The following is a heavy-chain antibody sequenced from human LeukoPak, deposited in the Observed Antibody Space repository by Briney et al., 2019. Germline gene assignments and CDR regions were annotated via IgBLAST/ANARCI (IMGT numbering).Heavy chain of an antibody. CDR2: INNSGTT. Sequence: PETLSLTCAVSGGSFSGYYWGWVRQPPGKGLEWIGEINNSGTTNYSPSLRSRVTISVDTSTTHFPLKLSSVTAADTAVYYCARGPGRFGKLGSSYDYWGQGTLVTVSS. V-gene: IGHV4-34*01. CDR1: GGSFSGYY. D-gene: IGHD3-10*01. J-gene: IGHJ4*02. CDR3: ARGPGRFGKLGSSYDY.